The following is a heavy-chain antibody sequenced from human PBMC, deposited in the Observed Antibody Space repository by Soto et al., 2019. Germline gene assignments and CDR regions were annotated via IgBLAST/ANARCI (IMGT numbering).Heavy chain of an antibody. Sequence: AETLSLTFTFPGGSLSSYYWSWIRQPPGKGLEWIGYIYYSWSTNYNPSLKSRVTISVDTSKNQFSLKLSSVTAADTAVYYCARDRATGNYHYGMDVWGQGTTVTVSS. J-gene: IGHJ6*02. CDR1: GGSLSSYY. CDR2: IYYSWST. CDR3: ARDRATGNYHYGMDV. D-gene: IGHD3-10*01. V-gene: IGHV4-59*01.